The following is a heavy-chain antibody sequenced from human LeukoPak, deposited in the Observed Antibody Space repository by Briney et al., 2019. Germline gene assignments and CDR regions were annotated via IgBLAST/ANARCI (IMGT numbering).Heavy chain of an antibody. J-gene: IGHJ4*02. CDR2: IKQDGSEK. D-gene: IGHD3-10*01. CDR3: ARGVTMVRGVITRPFDY. Sequence: GGSLRLSCAASGFTFSSYWMSWVRQAPGKGLEWVANIKQDGSEKYYVDSVKGRFTISRDNAKNSLYPQMNSLRAEDTAVYYCARGVTMVRGVITRPFDYWGQGTLVTVSS. V-gene: IGHV3-7*01. CDR1: GFTFSSYW.